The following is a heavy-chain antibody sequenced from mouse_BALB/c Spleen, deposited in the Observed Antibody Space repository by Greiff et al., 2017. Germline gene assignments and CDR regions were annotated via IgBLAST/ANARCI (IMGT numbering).Heavy chain of an antibody. CDR3: ARAVTTPYYFDY. V-gene: IGHV1-7*01. Sequence: VQLQQSGAELAKPGASVKMSCKASGYTFTSYWMHWVKQRPGQGLEWIGYINPSTGYTEYNQKFKDKATLTADKSSSTAYMQLSSLTSEDSAVYYCARAVTTPYYFDYWGQGTTLTVSS. D-gene: IGHD2-13*01. J-gene: IGHJ2*01. CDR1: GYTFTSYW. CDR2: INPSTGYT.